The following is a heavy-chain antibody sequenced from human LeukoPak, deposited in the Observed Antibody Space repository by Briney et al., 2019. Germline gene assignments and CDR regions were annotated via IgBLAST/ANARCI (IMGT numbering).Heavy chain of an antibody. CDR2: IIPILGIA. D-gene: IGHD1-26*01. CDR1: GYTFTSYY. CDR3: ASASGSYPIAEYFQH. J-gene: IGHJ1*01. V-gene: IGHV1-69*02. Sequence: GASVKVSCKASGYTFTSYYMHWVRQAPGQGLEWMGRIIPILGIANYAQKFQGRVTITADKSTSTAYMELSSLRSEDTAVYYCASASGSYPIAEYFQHWGQGTLVTVSS.